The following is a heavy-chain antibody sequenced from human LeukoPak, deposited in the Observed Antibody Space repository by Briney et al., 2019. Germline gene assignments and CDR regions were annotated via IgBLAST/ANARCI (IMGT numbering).Heavy chain of an antibody. V-gene: IGHV1-2*02. CDR3: ARGRRVSNWFDP. CDR2: INPNSGGT. J-gene: IGHJ5*02. CDR1: GYTFTGYY. Sequence: ASVKVSCKASGYTFTGYYMHWVRQAPGQGLEWMGWINPNSGGTNYAQKFQGRVTMTRDTSISTAYMELTSLRSEDTAVYYCARGRRVSNWFDPWGQGTLVTVYS.